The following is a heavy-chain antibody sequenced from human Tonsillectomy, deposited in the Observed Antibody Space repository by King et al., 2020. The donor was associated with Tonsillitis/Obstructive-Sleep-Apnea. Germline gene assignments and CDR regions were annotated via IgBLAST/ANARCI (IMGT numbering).Heavy chain of an antibody. D-gene: IGHD2-2*02. CDR2: ISYDASNK. Sequence: QLVQSGGGVVQPGRSLRVSCAASGFTFSGYVMHWVRQAPGKGLEWVAVISYDASNKYYAESVKGRFTISRDNSKNTLYLQMNSLRAEDTAVYYCARGKGCSSTSCYTLYYYYYYIDVWGKGTTVTVSS. J-gene: IGHJ6*03. CDR3: ARGKGCSSTSCYTLYYYYYYIDV. V-gene: IGHV3-30*04. CDR1: GFTFSGYV.